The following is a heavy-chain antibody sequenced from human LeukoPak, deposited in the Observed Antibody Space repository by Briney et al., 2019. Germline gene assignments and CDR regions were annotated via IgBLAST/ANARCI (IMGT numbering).Heavy chain of an antibody. Sequence: PGRSLRLSCAASGFTFDDYAMHWVRQAPGKGLEWVSGISWNSGSIGYEDSVKGRFTISRDNAKNSLYLQMNSLRAEDTALYYCAKDRGGHPTGGMDVWGQGTTVTVSS. J-gene: IGHJ6*02. V-gene: IGHV3-9*01. CDR3: AKDRGGHPTGGMDV. CDR2: ISWNSGSI. D-gene: IGHD3-16*01. CDR1: GFTFDDYA.